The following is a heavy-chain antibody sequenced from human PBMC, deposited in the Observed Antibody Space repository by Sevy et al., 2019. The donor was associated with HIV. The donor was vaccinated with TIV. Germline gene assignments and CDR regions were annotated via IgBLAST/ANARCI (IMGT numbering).Heavy chain of an antibody. D-gene: IGHD6-6*01. J-gene: IGHJ4*02. V-gene: IGHV3-23*01. CDR1: GFTFSSYA. CDR3: ARRALMSTGIAARGAFDY. CDR2: ISGSGGTT. Sequence: GGSLRLSCAASGFTFSSYAMSWVRQAPGKGLEWVSAISGSGGTTYYADSVKGRFTISRDNSKNTLYLQMNSLRAEDTAMYYCARRALMSTGIAARGAFDYWGQGTLVTVSS.